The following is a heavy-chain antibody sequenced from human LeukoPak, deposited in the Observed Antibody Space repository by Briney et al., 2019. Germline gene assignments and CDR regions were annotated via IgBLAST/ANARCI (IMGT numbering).Heavy chain of an antibody. J-gene: IGHJ4*02. D-gene: IGHD3-16*01. CDR2: IKQDGSEK. V-gene: IGHV3-7*01. Sequence: PGGSLRLSCAASGVTFSSYWMSWVRQAPGKGLERVANIKQDGSEKYYVDSVKGRFTISRDNAKNSLYLQMNSLRAEDTAVYYCARERGLFLYYFDYWGQGTLVTVSS. CDR3: ARERGLFLYYFDY. CDR1: GVTFSSYW.